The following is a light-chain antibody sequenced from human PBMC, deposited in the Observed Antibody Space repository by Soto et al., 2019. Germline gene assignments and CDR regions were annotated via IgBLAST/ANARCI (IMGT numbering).Light chain of an antibody. CDR3: QQRSTWPGT. Sequence: EIVLTQSPATLSLSPGERATLSCRASQSVSSYLAWYQQKPGQAPRLLIYDASNRATGIPARFSGSGSGTDFTLTIISLEPEDFAVYYCQQRSTWPGTFGGGTKVDIK. V-gene: IGKV3-11*01. CDR2: DAS. CDR1: QSVSSY. J-gene: IGKJ4*01.